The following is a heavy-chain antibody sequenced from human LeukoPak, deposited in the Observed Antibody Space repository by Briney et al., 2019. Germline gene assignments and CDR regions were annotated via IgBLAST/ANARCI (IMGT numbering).Heavy chain of an antibody. J-gene: IGHJ4*02. Sequence: GGSLRLSCAASGFTFSSYGMHWVRQAPGKGLEWVALISNDGSNKYHADSVKGRFTISRDNSKNTLSLQMNSLRAEGTAVYYCANENYYGSGSYADYWGQGTLVTVSS. CDR2: ISNDGSNK. CDR1: GFTFSSYG. D-gene: IGHD3-10*01. V-gene: IGHV3-30*18. CDR3: ANENYYGSGSYADY.